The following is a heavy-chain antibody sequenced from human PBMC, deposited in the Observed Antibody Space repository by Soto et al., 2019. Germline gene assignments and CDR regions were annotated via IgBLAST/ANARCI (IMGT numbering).Heavy chain of an antibody. D-gene: IGHD1-26*01. CDR3: TRRLSGTYYPANIDY. V-gene: IGHV4-39*01. J-gene: IGHJ4*02. CDR2: ISYSGST. Sequence: PSETLSLTCTVSGGSVSIGSYYWGWIRQPPGKGLEWLGSISYSGSTYYNPSLKSRLTISVDMSKNQFSLKLSSVTAADPAVYYCTRRLSGTYYPANIDYWGQGTVVTVSS. CDR1: GGSVSIGSYY.